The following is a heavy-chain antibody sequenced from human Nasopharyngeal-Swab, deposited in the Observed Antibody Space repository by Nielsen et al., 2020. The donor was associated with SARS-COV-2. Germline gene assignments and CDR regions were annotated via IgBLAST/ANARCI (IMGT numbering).Heavy chain of an antibody. Sequence: GGSLRLSCVVSGFTFKNYAMRWVRQAPGKGLEWVSGISGNAISTYYADSVKGRFTISRDNYRNTLYLQMNSLRAEDTAVYYCAKDLDCSGGSCYYYGMDVWGQGTTVTVSS. D-gene: IGHD2-15*01. J-gene: IGHJ6*02. CDR1: GFTFKNYA. CDR2: ISGNAIST. V-gene: IGHV3-23*01. CDR3: AKDLDCSGGSCYYYGMDV.